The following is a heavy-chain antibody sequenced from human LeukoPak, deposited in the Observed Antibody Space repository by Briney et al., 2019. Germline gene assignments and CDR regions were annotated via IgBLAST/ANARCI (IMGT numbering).Heavy chain of an antibody. D-gene: IGHD4-23*01. V-gene: IGHV3-21*01. J-gene: IGHJ4*02. Sequence: GGSLRLSCAASGFTFSSYAMSWVRQAPGKGLEWVSSISSSSSYIYYADSVKGRFTISRDNAKNSLYLQMNSLRAEDTAVYYCARTLPVVTPFDYWGQGTLVTVSS. CDR3: ARTLPVVTPFDY. CDR1: GFTFSSYA. CDR2: ISSSSSYI.